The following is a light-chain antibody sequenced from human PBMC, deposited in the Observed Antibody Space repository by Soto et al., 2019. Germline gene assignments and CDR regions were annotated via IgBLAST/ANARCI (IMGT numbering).Light chain of an antibody. J-gene: IGLJ2*01. V-gene: IGLV4-69*01. CDR1: SGHSNYA. Sequence: QPVLTQSPSASASLGASVKLTCTLSSGHSNYAIAWHQQQPEKGPRYLMKLNSDGSHSKGDGIPDRFSGSSSGAERYLTISSLQSEDEADYSCQTWGTGIHQVVFAGGTKLTVL. CDR3: QTWGTGIHQVV. CDR2: LNSDGSH.